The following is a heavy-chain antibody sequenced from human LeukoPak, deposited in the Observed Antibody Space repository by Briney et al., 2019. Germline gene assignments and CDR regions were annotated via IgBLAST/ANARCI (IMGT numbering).Heavy chain of an antibody. Sequence: GGSLRLSCAASGFTFSSYGMHWVRQAPGKGLEWVAVISYDGSNKYYADSVKGRFTISRDNSKNTLYLQMNSLRAEDTAVYYCAKDQTIAALLGGLDCWGQGTLVTVSS. J-gene: IGHJ4*02. V-gene: IGHV3-30*18. CDR1: GFTFSSYG. CDR3: AKDQTIAALLGGLDC. CDR2: ISYDGSNK. D-gene: IGHD6-13*01.